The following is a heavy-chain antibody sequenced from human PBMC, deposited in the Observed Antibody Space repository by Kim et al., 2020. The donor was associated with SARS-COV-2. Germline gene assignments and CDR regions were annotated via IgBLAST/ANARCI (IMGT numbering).Heavy chain of an antibody. V-gene: IGHV7-4-1*02. J-gene: IGHJ2*01. Sequence: YAQGFTGRFVVSLDASVSTAYLEISSLKAEDTAVYYCAKSSSSRLRYFDLWGRGTLVTVSS. D-gene: IGHD6-6*01. CDR3: AKSSSSRLRYFDL.